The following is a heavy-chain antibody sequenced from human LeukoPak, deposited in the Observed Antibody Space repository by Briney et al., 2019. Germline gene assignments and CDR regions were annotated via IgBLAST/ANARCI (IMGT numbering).Heavy chain of an antibody. D-gene: IGHD7-27*01. CDR2: IYYTGT. V-gene: IGHV4-4*02. Sequence: SGTLSLTCAVSGGSISSTNWWSWVRQPPGKGLVWIGYIYYTGTSYNPSLKSRVTISADTSKNQFSLKLISVTAADTAVYYCASRKLGNDYWGQGTLVTVSS. J-gene: IGHJ4*02. CDR3: ASRKLGNDY. CDR1: GGSISSTNW.